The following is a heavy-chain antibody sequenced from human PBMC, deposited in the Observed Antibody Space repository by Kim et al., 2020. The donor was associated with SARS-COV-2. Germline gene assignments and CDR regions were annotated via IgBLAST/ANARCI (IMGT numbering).Heavy chain of an antibody. J-gene: IGHJ4*02. CDR2: IYSGGST. Sequence: GGSLRLSCAVSGLTVSSNYMSWVRQAPGKGLEWVSVIYSGGSTYYADSVQGRCTISRDTSKNTLYLQMNSLRAEDTAMYYCARDTPRPDTAIIWGQGTLVTVSS. D-gene: IGHD6-6*01. V-gene: IGHV3-53*01. CDR1: GLTVSSNY. CDR3: ARDTPRPDTAII.